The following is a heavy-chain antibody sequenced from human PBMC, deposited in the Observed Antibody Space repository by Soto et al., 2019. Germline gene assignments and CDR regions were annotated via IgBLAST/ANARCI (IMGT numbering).Heavy chain of an antibody. CDR2: INHSGST. V-gene: IGHV4-34*01. CDR3: ARGIRGYYYVVRFDP. D-gene: IGHD3-22*01. CDR1: GGSFSCYY. J-gene: IGHJ5*02. Sequence: PSETLSLNCAVYGGSFSCYYWSWIRQPPGKGLEWIGEINHSGSTNYNPSLKSRVTISVDTSKNQFSLKLSSVTAADTAVYYCARGIRGYYYVVRFDPWGQGTLVTVS.